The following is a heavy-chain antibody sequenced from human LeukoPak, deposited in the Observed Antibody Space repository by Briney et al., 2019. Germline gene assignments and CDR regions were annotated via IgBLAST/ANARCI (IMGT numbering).Heavy chain of an antibody. CDR1: RFTLSSHA. J-gene: IGHJ4*02. Sequence: PGGSLRLSCSAPRFTLSSHAIYWVRQAPEKGLEYVSAISSDGITTYYADSVKGRFTISRDNSKNTLYLQMSSLRAEDTAVYYCVTIAAEDYWGQGTLVTVSS. V-gene: IGHV3-64D*09. CDR2: ISSDGITT. D-gene: IGHD6-25*01. CDR3: VTIAAEDY.